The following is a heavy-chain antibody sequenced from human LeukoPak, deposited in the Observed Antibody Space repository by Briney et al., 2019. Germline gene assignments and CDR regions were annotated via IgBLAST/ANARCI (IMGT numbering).Heavy chain of an antibody. Sequence: SETLSLTCTVSGGSISSYYWSWIRQPPGKGLEWIGYIYDSGGTNYNPSLKSRVTISVDTSKNQFSLKLSSVTAADTAVYYCARVGGTNYYYYGMDVWGQGTTVTVSS. V-gene: IGHV4-59*01. CDR3: ARVGGTNYYYYGMDV. CDR2: IYDSGGT. D-gene: IGHD2-2*01. J-gene: IGHJ6*02. CDR1: GGSISSYY.